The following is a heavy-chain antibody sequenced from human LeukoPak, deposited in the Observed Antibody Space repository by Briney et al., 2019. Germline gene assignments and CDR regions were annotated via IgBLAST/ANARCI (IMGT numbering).Heavy chain of an antibody. V-gene: IGHV4-61*02. CDR3: VKSNSRYQPWTLDI. CDR2: IYTSGST. Sequence: PSQTLSLTCTVSGGSISSGSYYWSWIRQPAGKGLEWIGRIYTSGSTNYNPSLKSRVTISVDTSNNQLSLKVNSVTAADTAMYCCVKSNSRYQPWTLDIWGRGTMVTVSS. J-gene: IGHJ3*02. D-gene: IGHD2-2*01. CDR1: GGSISSGSYY.